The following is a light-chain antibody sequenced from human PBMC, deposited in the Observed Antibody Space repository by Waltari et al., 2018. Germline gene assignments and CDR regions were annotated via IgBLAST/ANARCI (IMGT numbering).Light chain of an antibody. J-gene: IGKJ4*01. CDR1: QNINIF. Sequence: DIQMTQSPSSLSASVGDRVTITCRASQNINIFLSWYQKRPGRAPRLLIYAASSLHSGVPSRFSGSGSGTDFTFTIASLQPEDFATYYCQQSDTFFALTFGGGTKVEI. V-gene: IGKV1-39*01. CDR2: AAS. CDR3: QQSDTFFALT.